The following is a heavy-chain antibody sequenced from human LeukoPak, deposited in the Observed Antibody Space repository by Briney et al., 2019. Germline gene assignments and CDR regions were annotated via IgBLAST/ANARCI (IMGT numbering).Heavy chain of an antibody. D-gene: IGHD3-10*01. CDR1: GYTFTSYG. J-gene: IGHJ4*02. CDR3: ASGGSIGGYYRQSEVFGY. Sequence: AASVKVSCKASGYTFTSYGISWVRQAPGQGLEWMGWISAYNGNTNYAQKLQGRVTMTTDTSTSTAYMELRSLRSDDTAVYYCASGGSIGGYYRQSEVFGYWGQGTLVTVSS. V-gene: IGHV1-18*01. CDR2: ISAYNGNT.